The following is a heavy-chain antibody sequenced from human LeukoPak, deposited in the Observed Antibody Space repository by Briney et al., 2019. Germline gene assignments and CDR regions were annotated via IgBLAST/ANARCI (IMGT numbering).Heavy chain of an antibody. Sequence: SLRLCFTASGFTFGDYAMSWVRQAPGKGLEWVGFIRSKAYGGTTEYAASVKGRFTISRDDSKSIAYLQMNSLKTEDTAVYYCTRGGSSWDWLDYWGQGTLVTVSS. CDR1: GFTFGDYA. D-gene: IGHD6-13*01. J-gene: IGHJ4*02. V-gene: IGHV3-49*04. CDR3: TRGGSSWDWLDY. CDR2: IRSKAYGGTT.